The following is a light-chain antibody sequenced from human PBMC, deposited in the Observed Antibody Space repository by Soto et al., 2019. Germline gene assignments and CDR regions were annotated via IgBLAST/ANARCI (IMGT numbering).Light chain of an antibody. CDR2: GAS. CDR1: QSVSSN. Sequence: EIVMTQSPVTLSVSPGERATLSCRASQSVSSNLAWYQQKPGQAPRLLIYGASTRATGVPARFSGSGSGTEFTLTISSLQSEDFEVYYCQHYNNWPPWTFGQGTKVEIK. CDR3: QHYNNWPPWT. J-gene: IGKJ1*01. V-gene: IGKV3-15*01.